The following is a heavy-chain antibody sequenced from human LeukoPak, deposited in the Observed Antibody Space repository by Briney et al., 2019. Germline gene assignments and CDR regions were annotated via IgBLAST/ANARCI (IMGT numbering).Heavy chain of an antibody. Sequence: GGSLRLSCAASDFTFSTFTMHWVRQAPGKGLEWVSSVSSSSRTINYADSVQGRSTVSRDNANNSMYLQINDLGREDTAVYYCARGSPRGGLDSWGQGTLVTVSS. V-gene: IGHV3-48*01. J-gene: IGHJ4*02. CDR1: DFTFSTFT. CDR2: VSSSSRTI. CDR3: ARGSPRGGLDS. D-gene: IGHD1-14*01.